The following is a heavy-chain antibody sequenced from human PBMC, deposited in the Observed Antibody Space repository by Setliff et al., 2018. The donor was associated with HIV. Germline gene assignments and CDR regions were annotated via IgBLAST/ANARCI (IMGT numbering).Heavy chain of an antibody. CDR3: ARGGLGVVGAIDY. J-gene: IGHJ4*02. V-gene: IGHV4-34*01. CDR1: GGSFSGYY. D-gene: IGHD2-15*01. CDR2: IIHSGGT. Sequence: SETLSLTCAVYGGSFSGYYWTWIRQPPGRGLEWIGEIIHSGGTNYNRSLKSRVTISVDTSKNQFSLNLSSVTAADTAVYYCARGGLGVVGAIDYWSQGTLITVSS.